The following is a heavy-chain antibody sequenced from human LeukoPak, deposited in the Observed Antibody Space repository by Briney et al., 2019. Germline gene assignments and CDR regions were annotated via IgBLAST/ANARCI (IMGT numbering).Heavy chain of an antibody. CDR2: IYYSGNT. Sequence: SETLSLTCTVSGGSISSYYWSWIRQPPGKGLEWIGSIYYSGNTYYNASLKSQVSISIDTSKNQFSLRLTSVAAADTAVYYCARQTGSGLFILPGGQGTLVTVSS. CDR1: GGSISSYY. CDR3: ARQTGSGLFILP. J-gene: IGHJ4*02. V-gene: IGHV4-59*04. D-gene: IGHD3/OR15-3a*01.